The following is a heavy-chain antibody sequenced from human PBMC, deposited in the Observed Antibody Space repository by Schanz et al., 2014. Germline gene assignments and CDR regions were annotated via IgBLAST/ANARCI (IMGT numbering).Heavy chain of an antibody. V-gene: IGHV3-74*01. D-gene: IGHD4-17*01. CDR3: ARKMKLGVYGGKGHDSLDI. CDR2: INSVGSNT. Sequence: EVQLLESGGGLVQPGGSLRLSCAASGFTFSSYCMHWVRQVPGKGLVWVARINSVGSNTDYADSVTGRFTISRDNAKNTLYLQMNTLRAEDTAVYYCARKMKLGVYGGKGHDSLDIWGQGTMVTVSS. CDR1: GFTFSSYC. J-gene: IGHJ3*02.